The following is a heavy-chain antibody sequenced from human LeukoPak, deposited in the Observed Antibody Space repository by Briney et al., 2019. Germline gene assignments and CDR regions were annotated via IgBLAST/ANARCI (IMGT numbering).Heavy chain of an antibody. CDR1: GGSISSSSYY. CDR3: AIYLAAGDYYYYYMDV. V-gene: IGHV4-39*01. D-gene: IGHD6-13*01. J-gene: IGHJ6*03. Sequence: SETLSLTCTVSGGSISSSSYYWGWIRQPPGKGLEWIGSIYYSGSTYYNPSRESRVTISVDTSKNQFSLKLSSVTAADTAVYYCAIYLAAGDYYYYYMDVWGKGTTVTVSS. CDR2: IYYSGST.